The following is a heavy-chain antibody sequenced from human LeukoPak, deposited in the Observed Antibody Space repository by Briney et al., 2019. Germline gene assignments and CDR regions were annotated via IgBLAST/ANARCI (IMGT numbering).Heavy chain of an antibody. D-gene: IGHD5-12*01. CDR1: GFSFDMYW. CDR3: ARGHSPDIVATKGYFDY. Sequence: GSLRLSCEASGFSFDMYWMNWVRQAPGKGLEWIGEINHSGSTNYNPSLKSRVTISVDTSKNQFSLKLSSVTAADTAVYYCARGHSPDIVATKGYFDYWGQGTLVTVSS. J-gene: IGHJ4*02. V-gene: IGHV4-34*01. CDR2: INHSGST.